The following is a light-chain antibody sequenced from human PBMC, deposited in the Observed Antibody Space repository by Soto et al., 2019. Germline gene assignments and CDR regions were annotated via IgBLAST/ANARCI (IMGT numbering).Light chain of an antibody. V-gene: IGLV1-51*01. J-gene: IGLJ1*01. CDR3: CTWDSSISAFV. Sequence: XSVLAKPTSASAATGQRLTISCSVSRTNIWDSYLSWYQHLPGTAPKVLIYDINKLPSSSADRFSGSTTATSATLGITGVNTGEEVDYYYCTWDSSISAFVFGTWTKVTVL. CDR2: DIN. CDR1: RTNIWDSY.